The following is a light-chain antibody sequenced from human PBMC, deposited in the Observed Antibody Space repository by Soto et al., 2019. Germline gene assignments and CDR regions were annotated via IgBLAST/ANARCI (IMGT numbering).Light chain of an antibody. CDR2: QVS. J-gene: IGLJ1*01. V-gene: IGLV2-14*01. CDR1: SSDIGAYNY. CDR3: FSYTARSTYV. Sequence: QSALTQPASVSGSPGQSITISCTGTSSDIGAYNYVSWYQHHPGKAPKLIVFQVSFRPSAVSDRFSGSKTGNTASLTISGLQTEDEADYYCFSYTARSTYVFGTGTKVTVL.